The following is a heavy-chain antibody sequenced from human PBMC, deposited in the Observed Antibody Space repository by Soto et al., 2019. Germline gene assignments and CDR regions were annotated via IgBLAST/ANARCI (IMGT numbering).Heavy chain of an antibody. CDR2: IIPIFGTA. V-gene: IGHV1-69*06. J-gene: IGHJ6*02. CDR1: GGTFSSYA. Sequence: QVQLVQSGAEVKKPGSSVKVSCKASGGTFSSYAISWVRQAPGQGLEWLGGIIPIFGTANYAQKFQGRVTITADKSTSTAYMELSSLRSEDTAVYYCARLVVVAAYYYYGMDVWGQGTTVTVSS. D-gene: IGHD2-15*01. CDR3: ARLVVVAAYYYYGMDV.